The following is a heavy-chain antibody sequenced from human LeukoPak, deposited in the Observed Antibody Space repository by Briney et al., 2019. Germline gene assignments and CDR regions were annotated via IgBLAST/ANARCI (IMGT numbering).Heavy chain of an antibody. CDR1: GFTFSNFA. V-gene: IGHV3-23*01. CDR2: ISGKGGNT. D-gene: IGHD3-16*01. J-gene: IGHJ6*02. Sequence: GGSLRLSCAASGFTFSNFAMNWVRQAPGKGLEWVSTISGKGGNTYYADSVKGRFTISRDNSKNTLYLQMNSLRAEDMAVYYCAGNDDLDVWGQGTTVTVSS. CDR3: AGNDDLDV.